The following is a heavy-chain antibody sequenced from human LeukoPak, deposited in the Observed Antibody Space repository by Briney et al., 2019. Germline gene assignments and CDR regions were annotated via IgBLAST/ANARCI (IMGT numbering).Heavy chain of an antibody. CDR3: ARESGDCSSTSCPFDY. CDR1: GYTFTGYY. V-gene: IGHV1-2*02. D-gene: IGHD2-2*01. Sequence: GASVKVSCKASGYTFTGYYMHWVRQAPGQGLEWMGWINPNSGGTNYAQKFQGGVTMTRDTSISTAYMELSRLRSDDTAVYYCARESGDCSSTSCPFDYWGQGTLVTVSS. CDR2: INPNSGGT. J-gene: IGHJ4*02.